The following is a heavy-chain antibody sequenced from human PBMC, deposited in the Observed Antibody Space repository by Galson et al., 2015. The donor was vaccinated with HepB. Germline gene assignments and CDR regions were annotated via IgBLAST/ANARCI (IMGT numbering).Heavy chain of an antibody. CDR2: IVGDKT. Sequence: SLRLSCAASGFTSSSYAMSWVRQAPGKGLQWVSSIVGDKTYYADSVKDRFTISRDNAKNSLYLQMNSLRAEDTAVYYCARISTVTNFDYWGQGTLVTVSS. J-gene: IGHJ4*02. D-gene: IGHD4-17*01. CDR1: GFTSSSYA. V-gene: IGHV3-23*01. CDR3: ARISTVTNFDY.